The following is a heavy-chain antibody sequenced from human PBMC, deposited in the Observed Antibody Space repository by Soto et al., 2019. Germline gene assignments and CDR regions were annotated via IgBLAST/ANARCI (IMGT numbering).Heavy chain of an antibody. D-gene: IGHD3-9*01. CDR2: ISYDGSNK. CDR1: GFTFSSYG. CDR3: AKEDVLRYFDWSTDAFDI. J-gene: IGHJ3*02. V-gene: IGHV3-30*18. Sequence: GGSLRLSCAASGFTFSSYGMHWVRQAPGKGLEWVAVISYDGSNKYYADSVKGRFTISRDNSKNTLYLQMNSLRAEDTAVYYCAKEDVLRYFDWSTDAFDIWGQGTMVTVSS.